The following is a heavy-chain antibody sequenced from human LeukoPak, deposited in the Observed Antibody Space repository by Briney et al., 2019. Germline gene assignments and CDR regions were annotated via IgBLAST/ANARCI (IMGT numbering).Heavy chain of an antibody. CDR2: ISSGGDRT. Sequence: PGGSLRLSCAASGFTFNIYGMSWVRQAAGKGLEWVSTISSGGDRTYYADSVKGRFTISRDNSKNTLYLQVDSLRVDDTAVYYCAKRHPLAAAATSYFDNWGQGTLVTVSS. CDR3: AKRHPLAAAATSYFDN. D-gene: IGHD6-13*01. CDR1: GFTFNIYG. V-gene: IGHV3-23*01. J-gene: IGHJ4*02.